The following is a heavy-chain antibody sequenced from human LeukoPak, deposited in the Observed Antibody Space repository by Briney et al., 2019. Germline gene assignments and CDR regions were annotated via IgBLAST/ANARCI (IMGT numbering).Heavy chain of an antibody. CDR2: ISYDGSNK. CDR1: GFTFSSYG. CDR3: AREAYGGEGPFDI. V-gene: IGHV3-30*03. J-gene: IGHJ3*02. Sequence: GGSLRLSCAASGFTFSSYGMHWVRQAPGKGLEWVAVISYDGSNKYYADSVKGRFTISRNNSKNTLYLQMNSLRAEDTAVYYCAREAYGGEGPFDIWGQGTMVTVSS. D-gene: IGHD4-23*01.